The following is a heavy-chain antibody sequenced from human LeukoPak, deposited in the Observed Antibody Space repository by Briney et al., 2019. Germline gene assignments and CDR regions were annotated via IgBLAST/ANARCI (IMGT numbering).Heavy chain of an antibody. CDR1: GFTFSDYC. D-gene: IGHD3-10*01. J-gene: IGHJ6*03. CDR2: ISSSDSTI. V-gene: IGHV3-11*04. CDR3: ARLLMVRGVISHMDV. Sequence: GGSLRLSCAASGFTFSDYCMSWIRQAPGKGLEWVSYISSSDSTIYSADSVKGRFTISGDNAKNSLYLQMNSLRAEDTAVYYCARLLMVRGVISHMDVWGKGTTVTVSS.